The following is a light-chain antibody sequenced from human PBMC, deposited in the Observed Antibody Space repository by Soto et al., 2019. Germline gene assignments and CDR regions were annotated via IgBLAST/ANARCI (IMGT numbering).Light chain of an antibody. Sequence: DMQMTQSPSSLSSSVGDTITITCLGGQNIDESLNWYRQKPGTAPQLLIYAASSLQTGVPSRFSGSGRGTDFTLTINSLQPEDVATYYCQETYSVFPWTFGQGTKVDIK. J-gene: IGKJ1*01. V-gene: IGKV1-39*01. CDR3: QETYSVFPWT. CDR2: AAS. CDR1: QNIDES.